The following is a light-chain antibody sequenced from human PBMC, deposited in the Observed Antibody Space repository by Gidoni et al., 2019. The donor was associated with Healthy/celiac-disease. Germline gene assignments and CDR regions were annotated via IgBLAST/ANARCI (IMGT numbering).Light chain of an antibody. V-gene: IGKV1-39*01. Sequence: DIQMTQSPSSLSASVGDRVTSTCRASQSISSYLNWYQQNPGKAPKLLIYAASSLQSWVPSRFSGSGSGTDFTLTISSLQPEDFATYYCQQSYSTLWTFGQGTKVEIK. CDR1: QSISSY. CDR3: QQSYSTLWT. CDR2: AAS. J-gene: IGKJ1*01.